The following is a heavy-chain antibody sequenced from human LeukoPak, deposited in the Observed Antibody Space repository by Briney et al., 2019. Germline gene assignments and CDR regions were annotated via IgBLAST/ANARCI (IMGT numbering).Heavy chain of an antibody. CDR3: AKGPRQQLVTRFDN. D-gene: IGHD6-13*01. V-gene: IGHV3-23*01. J-gene: IGHJ4*02. CDR2: ISASGGST. Sequence: PSESLTLSCTASGFTFSTHAMSWVRQAPGKGLEWVSDISASGGSTYYAYSEKGRITVSRDNSKNTLYLQMSSLRADDTAVYYCAKGPRQQLVTRFDNWGQGTLVTVSS. CDR1: GFTFSTHA.